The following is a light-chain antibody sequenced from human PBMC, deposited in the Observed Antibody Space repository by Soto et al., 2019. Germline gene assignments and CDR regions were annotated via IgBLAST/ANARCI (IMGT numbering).Light chain of an antibody. CDR3: CSYAGPYGYV. V-gene: IGLV2-11*01. Sequence: QSALTQPPSVSASPGQTVTISRTGTSSDVGRYDYVSWYQQHPGKAPKLIVYDVTNRPSGVPDRFSGSKSGTTASLAISGHDDEDDADYCRCSYAGPYGYVFGAGTKVTVL. CDR2: DVT. CDR1: SSDVGRYDY. J-gene: IGLJ1*01.